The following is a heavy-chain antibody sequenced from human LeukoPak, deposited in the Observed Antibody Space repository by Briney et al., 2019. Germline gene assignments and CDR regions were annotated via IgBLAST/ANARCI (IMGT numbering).Heavy chain of an antibody. J-gene: IGHJ6*02. D-gene: IGHD5-12*01. CDR1: GYTFTIYG. Sequence: ASVKVSCKASGYTFTIYGISWVRQAPGQGLEWMGWISAYNGNTNYAQKLQGRVTMTTDTSTSTAYMELRSLRSDDTAVYYCARDSRGYSFYYYYGMDVWGQGTTVTVSS. CDR3: ARDSRGYSFYYYYGMDV. V-gene: IGHV1-18*01. CDR2: ISAYNGNT.